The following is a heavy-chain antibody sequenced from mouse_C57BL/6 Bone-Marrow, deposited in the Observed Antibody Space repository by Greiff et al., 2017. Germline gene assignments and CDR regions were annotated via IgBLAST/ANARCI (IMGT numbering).Heavy chain of an antibody. CDR3: ARIRGSPAWFAY. Sequence: QVQLQQSGAELAKPGASVKLSCKASGYTFTSYWLHWVKQRPGRGLEWIGYINPSSGYTMYNQKFKDKATLTADKSSSTAYMQLSSLTYEDSAVYYCARIRGSPAWFAYCGHGTLVTVSA. CDR2: INPSSGYT. V-gene: IGHV1-7*01. J-gene: IGHJ3*01. CDR1: GYTFTSYW. D-gene: IGHD1-1*02.